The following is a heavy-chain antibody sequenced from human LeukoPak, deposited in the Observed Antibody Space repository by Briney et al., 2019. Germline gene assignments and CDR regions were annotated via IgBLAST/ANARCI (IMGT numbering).Heavy chain of an antibody. CDR3: TKDSPMVRGGGYFQH. V-gene: IGHV3-43*01. D-gene: IGHD3-10*01. Sequence: GGSLRLSCAASGFTFDDYTMHWVRQAPGKGLEWVSLISWDGGSTYYADSVKGRFTISRDNSKNSLYLQMNSLRTEDTALYYCTKDSPMVRGGGYFQHWGQGTLVTVSS. J-gene: IGHJ1*01. CDR2: ISWDGGST. CDR1: GFTFDDYT.